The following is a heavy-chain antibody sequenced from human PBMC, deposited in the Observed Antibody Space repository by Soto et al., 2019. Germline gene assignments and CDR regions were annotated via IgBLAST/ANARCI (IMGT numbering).Heavy chain of an antibody. CDR2: INPDNGNA. V-gene: IGHV1-3*01. Sequence: ASVKVSCKASGYTFTRYTMNWVRQAPGQRLEWMGWINPDNGNAKSSQKFQDRIIITRDTSASTAYMDLSSLRSEDTAVYYCARGIATGQLDPWGQGTLVTVSS. CDR1: GYTFTRYT. CDR3: ARGIATGQLDP. J-gene: IGHJ5*02. D-gene: IGHD2-15*01.